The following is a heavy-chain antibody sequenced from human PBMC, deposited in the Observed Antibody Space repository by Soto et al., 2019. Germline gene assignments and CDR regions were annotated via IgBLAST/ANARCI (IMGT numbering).Heavy chain of an antibody. V-gene: IGHV1-69*01. J-gene: IGHJ4*02. Sequence: QVQLVQSGAEVKKPGSSVKVSCKASGGTFSSYAISWVRQAPGQGLEWMGGIIPIFGTANYAQKFQGRVTITADESTSTAYMELGSMRSEDSAVYYCARVGYGGNSLYYFDYWGQGTLVTVSS. CDR1: GGTFSSYA. CDR2: IIPIFGTA. D-gene: IGHD2-21*02. CDR3: ARVGYGGNSLYYFDY.